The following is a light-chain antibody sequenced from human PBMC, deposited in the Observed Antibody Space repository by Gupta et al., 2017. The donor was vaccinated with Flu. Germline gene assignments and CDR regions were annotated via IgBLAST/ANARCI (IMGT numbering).Light chain of an antibody. CDR2: NTK. CDR3: WVAYSGARV. CDR1: TGAVTGAHY. J-gene: IGLJ3*02. Sequence: QAVVTQEPPLTVSPGGPVTLTCGSSTGAVTGAHYPFWLQQKPGQDPRTLISNTKTERSWTPARFSGSPLGGKAALTLSGAQTEDEADYYCWVAYSGARVVGGGTKLTVL. V-gene: IGLV7-46*01.